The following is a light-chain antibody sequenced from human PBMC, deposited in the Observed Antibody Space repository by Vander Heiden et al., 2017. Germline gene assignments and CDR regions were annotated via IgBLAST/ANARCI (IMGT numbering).Light chain of an antibody. V-gene: IGKV3-20*01. CDR1: QSVSSNF. CDR2: GAS. Sequence: EIVLTQSPGTLSLSPGESATLPCRASQSVSSNFLAWYQQKPGQAPRLLIYGASSRATGVPDRFSGSGSGTDFTLTISRLEPEDFAVYYCLQYTSAPLTFGGGTKVEIK. CDR3: LQYTSAPLT. J-gene: IGKJ4*01.